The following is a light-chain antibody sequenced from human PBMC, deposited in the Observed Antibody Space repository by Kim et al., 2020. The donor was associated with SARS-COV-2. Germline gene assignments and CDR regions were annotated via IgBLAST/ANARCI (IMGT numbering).Light chain of an antibody. CDR3: QQSHDWPPLT. CDR1: QTINYK. CDR2: DAT. J-gene: IGKJ1*01. V-gene: IGKV3-15*01. Sequence: SPGERAPRSCMARQTINYKLVWYQQKPGQAPRLLIYDATTSATGVPARFMGSGSETDFTLTISSLQSEDFAVYYCQQSHDWPPLTFGQGTKVDIK.